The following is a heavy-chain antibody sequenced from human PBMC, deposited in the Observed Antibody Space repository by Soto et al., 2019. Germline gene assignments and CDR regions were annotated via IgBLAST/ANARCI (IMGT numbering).Heavy chain of an antibody. D-gene: IGHD3-10*01. V-gene: IGHV4-34*01. CDR1: GGSFSGYY. J-gene: IGHJ5*02. CDR3: GRGGRRVRGADA. CDR2: INHSGST. Sequence: QVQLQQWGAGLLKPSETLSLTCAVYGGSFSGYYWSWIRQPPGKGLEWIGEINHSGSTNYNPSLKSRVTISVDTSKNQFSLKLSSVTAADTAVYYCGRGGRRVRGADAWGQGTLVTVSS.